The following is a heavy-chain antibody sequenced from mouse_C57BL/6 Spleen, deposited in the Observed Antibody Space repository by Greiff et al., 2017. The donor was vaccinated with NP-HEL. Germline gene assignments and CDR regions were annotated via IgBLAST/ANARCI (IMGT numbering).Heavy chain of an antibody. CDR3: ARSRPPMPHFDY. CDR2: IYPGDGDT. CDR1: GYAFSSYW. J-gene: IGHJ2*01. Sequence: QVQLQQSGAELVKPGASVKISCKASGYAFSSYWMNWVKQRPGKGLEWIGQIYPGDGDTNYNGKFKGKATLTADKSSSTAYMQLSSLTSEDSAVYFCARSRPPMPHFDYWGKGTTLTVSS. V-gene: IGHV1-80*01. D-gene: IGHD6-5*01.